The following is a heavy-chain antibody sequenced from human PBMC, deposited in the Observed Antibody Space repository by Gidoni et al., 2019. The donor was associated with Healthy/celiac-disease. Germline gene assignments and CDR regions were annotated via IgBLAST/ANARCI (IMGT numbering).Heavy chain of an antibody. D-gene: IGHD1-7*01. V-gene: IGHV3-9*01. CDR1: GFPFDDYA. CDR3: AKDIGWNYSGDAFDI. Sequence: EVQLVESGGGLVQPGRSLRLSCAASGFPFDDYAMNWVRQAPGKGLEWVSGISWNSGSIGYADSVKGRFTISRDNAKNSLYLQMNSLRAEDTALYYCAKDIGWNYSGDAFDIWGQGTMVTVSS. J-gene: IGHJ3*02. CDR2: ISWNSGSI.